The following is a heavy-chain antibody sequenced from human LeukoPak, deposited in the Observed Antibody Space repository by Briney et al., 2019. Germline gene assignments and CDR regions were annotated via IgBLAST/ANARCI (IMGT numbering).Heavy chain of an antibody. Sequence: KSSETLSLTCAVSGGSISSGGYSWSWIRQPPGKGLEWIGYIYHSGSTYYNPSLKSRVTISVDTSKNQFSLKLSSVTAADTAVYYCARLTLTGSLNWGQGTLVTVSS. D-gene: IGHD7-27*01. V-gene: IGHV4-30-2*01. CDR1: GGSISSGGYS. CDR2: IYHSGST. CDR3: ARLTLTGSLN. J-gene: IGHJ4*02.